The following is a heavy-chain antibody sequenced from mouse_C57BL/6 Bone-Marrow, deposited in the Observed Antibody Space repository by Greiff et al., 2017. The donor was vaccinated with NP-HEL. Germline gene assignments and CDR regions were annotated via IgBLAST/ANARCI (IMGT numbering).Heavy chain of an antibody. D-gene: IGHD1-1*01. CDR2: IYPRSGNT. Sequence: QVQLQQSGAELARPGASVKLSCKASGYTFTSYGISWVKQRTGQGLEWIGEIYPRSGNTYYNEKFKGKATLTADKSSSTAYMELRSLTSEDSAVYFCARKRDYYGSSYGYFDVWGTGTTVTVSS. CDR3: ARKRDYYGSSYGYFDV. J-gene: IGHJ1*03. CDR1: GYTFTSYG. V-gene: IGHV1-81*01.